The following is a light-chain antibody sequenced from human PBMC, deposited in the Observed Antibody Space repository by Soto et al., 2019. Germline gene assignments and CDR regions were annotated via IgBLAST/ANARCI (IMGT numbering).Light chain of an antibody. Sequence: EIVLTQSPGTLSLSPGERATLSCRASQSLSSGQLVWYQQKPGQAPRLLIYGGSTRATGIPDRFSGSGSGTDFTLTISRLEPEDFAVYYCQQYGSSPPYTFGQGTKLEIK. V-gene: IGKV3-20*01. CDR2: GGS. CDR1: QSLSSGQ. CDR3: QQYGSSPPYT. J-gene: IGKJ2*01.